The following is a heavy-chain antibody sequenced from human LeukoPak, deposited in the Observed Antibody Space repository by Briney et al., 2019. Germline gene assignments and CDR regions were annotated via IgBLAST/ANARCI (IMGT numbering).Heavy chain of an antibody. CDR1: GFTFSSYA. D-gene: IGHD2-15*01. J-gene: IGHJ6*02. V-gene: IGHV3-30-3*01. CDR2: ISYDGSNK. Sequence: GGSLRLSCAASGFTFSSYAMHWVRQAPGKGLEWVAVISYDGSNKYYADSVKGRFTISRDNSKNTLYLQMNSLRAEDTAVYYCASDVVVVAATGYYYYGMDVWGQGTTVTVSS. CDR3: ASDVVVVAATGYYYYGMDV.